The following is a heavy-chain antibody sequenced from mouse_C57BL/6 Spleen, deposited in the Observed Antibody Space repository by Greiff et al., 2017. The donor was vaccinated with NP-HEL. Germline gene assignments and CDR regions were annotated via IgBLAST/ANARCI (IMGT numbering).Heavy chain of an antibody. CDR1: GFTFSSYA. D-gene: IGHD1-1*01. J-gene: IGHJ2*01. Sequence: EVMLVESGEGLVKPGGSLKLSCAASGFTFSSYAMSWVRQTPEQRLEWVAYICSGGSYIYYKQTLKGQSTFSIDNASNTLYLQMSSLTSEDTAKYYCTRDTTVVATYFDDWGQGTTLTVSS. CDR3: TRDTTVVATYFDD. V-gene: IGHV5-9-1*02. CDR2: ICSGGSYI.